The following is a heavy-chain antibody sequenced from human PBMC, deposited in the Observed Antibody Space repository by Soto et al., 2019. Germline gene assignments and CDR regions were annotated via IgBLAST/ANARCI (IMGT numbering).Heavy chain of an antibody. J-gene: IGHJ5*02. V-gene: IGHV1-3*04. D-gene: IGHD5-12*01. Sequence: QVQLVQSGAEVKKPGASVKVSCKASGITFSTYAIHWVRQAPGQSLEWMGWINTGNGNTRYYQNFQGRVTLTRDTSASTAYMDLSSLRSEDTSIYYCARAISGYVTWGQGTLVTVSS. CDR1: GITFSTYA. CDR3: ARAISGYVT. CDR2: INTGNGNT.